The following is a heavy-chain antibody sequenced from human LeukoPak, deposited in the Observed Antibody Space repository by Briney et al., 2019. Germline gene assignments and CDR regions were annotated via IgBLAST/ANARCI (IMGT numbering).Heavy chain of an antibody. CDR2: VYDSGST. CDR3: SRHFGP. CDR1: GGSFSSYY. Sequence: PSETLSLTCAVYGGSFSSYYWSWIRQPPGKGLEWIGSVYDSGSTYYNPSLKSRVTISVDTSKNQFSLKLNSLTAADTAVYYCSRHFGPWGQGTLVTVSS. D-gene: IGHD3-16*01. V-gene: IGHV4-39*01. J-gene: IGHJ5*02.